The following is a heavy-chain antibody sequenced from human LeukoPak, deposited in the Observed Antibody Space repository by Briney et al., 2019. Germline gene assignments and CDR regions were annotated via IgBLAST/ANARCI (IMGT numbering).Heavy chain of an antibody. CDR2: IYYSGST. CDR3: ARGRNLEWFDY. D-gene: IGHD3-3*01. J-gene: IGHJ5*01. V-gene: IGHV4-59*01. CDR1: GDSFRSYY. Sequence: SETLSLICTVSGDSFRSYYWSWIRQPPGKGLEWIGYIYYSGSTNYNPSLKSRVTISVDTSKNQFSLKLNSVTAADTAVYYCARGRNLEWFDYWGQGTLVTVSS.